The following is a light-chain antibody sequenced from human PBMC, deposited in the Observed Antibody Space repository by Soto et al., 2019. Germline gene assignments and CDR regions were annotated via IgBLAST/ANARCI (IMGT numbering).Light chain of an antibody. V-gene: IGKV1-27*01. CDR1: QDISTY. CDR3: QKYDNAPLT. CDR2: AAY. J-gene: IGKJ4*01. Sequence: DIKMTQAPSSQSASVGDRVTITCRARQDISTYLAWYQQKPGKVPKLLISAAYTLQSGVPPRFSGSGSGTDSTLTISSLQPEDVATYYCQKYDNAPLTFGGGTKVEIK.